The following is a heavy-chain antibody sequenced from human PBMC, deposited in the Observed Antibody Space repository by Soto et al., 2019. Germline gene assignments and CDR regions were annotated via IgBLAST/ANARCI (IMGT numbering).Heavy chain of an antibody. Sequence: ASVKVSCKASGYTFTSYDINWVRQATGLGLEWMGWMNPNSGNTGYAQKFQGRVTMTRNTSISTAYMELSSLRSGDTAVYYCARVYCSSTSCSIRGYYYYYGMDVWGQGTTVTVSS. CDR2: MNPNSGNT. CDR1: GYTFTSYD. D-gene: IGHD2-2*01. J-gene: IGHJ6*02. CDR3: ARVYCSSTSCSIRGYYYYYGMDV. V-gene: IGHV1-8*01.